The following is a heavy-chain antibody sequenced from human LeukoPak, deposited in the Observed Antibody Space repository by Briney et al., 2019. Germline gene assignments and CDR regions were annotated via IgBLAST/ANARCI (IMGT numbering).Heavy chain of an antibody. V-gene: IGHV4-30-4*01. D-gene: IGHD3-22*01. CDR3: ARPYYYDSRIDP. CDR1: GGSISSGVYY. CDR2: MYYSGST. J-gene: IGHJ5*02. Sequence: PSQTLSLTCTVSGGSISSGVYYWSWIRQPPGKGLEWVAYMYYSGSTYYNPSLKSRVVISVDTSKNQFSLKLSSVTAADTAVYYCARPYYYDSRIDPWGQGTLVTVSS.